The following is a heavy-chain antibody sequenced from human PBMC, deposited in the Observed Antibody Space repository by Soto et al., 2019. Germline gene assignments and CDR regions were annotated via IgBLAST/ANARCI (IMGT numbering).Heavy chain of an antibody. CDR1: GGTFSSYA. J-gene: IGHJ6*02. CDR2: IIPIFGTA. Sequence: QVQLVQSGAEVKKPGSSVKVSCKASGGTFSSYAISWVRQAPGQGLEWMGGIIPIFGTANYAQKFQGRVTITADKSTSTADMALSSLRSEDTAVYYCARDRFTPILVVDYYGMDVWGQGTTVTVSS. CDR3: ARDRFTPILVVDYYGMDV. V-gene: IGHV1-69*06. D-gene: IGHD2-15*01.